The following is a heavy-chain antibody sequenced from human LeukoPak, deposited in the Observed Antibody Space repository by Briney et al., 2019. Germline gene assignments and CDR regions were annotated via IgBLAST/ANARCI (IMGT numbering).Heavy chain of an antibody. V-gene: IGHV4-34*01. Sequence: PSETLSLTCAVYGGSLSDYYWTWIRQTPGKGLEWIGEKSPSGRSDYNPSLKSRVTISVDTSKNQFSLKLRSVTAADTAVYYCARGRQDVNMILVVMAGVSYYLDVWSKGTTVTVS. D-gene: IGHD3-22*01. CDR3: ARGRQDVNMILVVMAGVSYYLDV. CDR1: GGSLSDYY. J-gene: IGHJ6*03. CDR2: KSPSGRS.